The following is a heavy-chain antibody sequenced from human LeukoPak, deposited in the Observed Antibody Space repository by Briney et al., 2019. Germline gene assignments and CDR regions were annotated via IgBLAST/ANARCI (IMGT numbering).Heavy chain of an antibody. CDR2: IIPILGIA. J-gene: IGHJ3*02. CDR3: ASESSPNAFDI. D-gene: IGHD6-13*01. Sequence: SVKVSCKASGGTFSSYAISWVRQAPGQGLEWMGRIIPILGIANYAQKFQGRVTITADKSTSTAYMELSSLRSEDTAVYYCASESSPNAFDIWGQGTMVTVSS. CDR1: GGTFSSYA. V-gene: IGHV1-69*04.